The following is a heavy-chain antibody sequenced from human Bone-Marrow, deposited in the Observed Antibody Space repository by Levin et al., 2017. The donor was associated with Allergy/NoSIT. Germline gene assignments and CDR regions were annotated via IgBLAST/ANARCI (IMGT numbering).Heavy chain of an antibody. CDR2: INHSGGGT. CDR3: TKDVPRYGS. J-gene: IGHJ5*02. Sequence: PEASVKVSCAASGFTFSSYAMSWVRQAPGKGLEWVSTINHSGGGTYYADSVKGRFTISRDNSENTLHLQMNSLRVEDTAVYYCTKDVPRYGSWGQGTLVTVSS. V-gene: IGHV3-23*01. D-gene: IGHD5-18*01. CDR1: GFTFSSYA.